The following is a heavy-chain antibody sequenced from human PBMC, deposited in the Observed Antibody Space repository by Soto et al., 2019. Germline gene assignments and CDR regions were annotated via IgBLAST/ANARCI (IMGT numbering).Heavy chain of an antibody. D-gene: IGHD6-19*01. J-gene: IGHJ4*02. CDR2: IYYSGST. CDR1: GGSISSYY. V-gene: IGHV4-59*12. CDR3: ARSRASARSGYSSGRFDY. Sequence: PSETLSLTCTVSGGSISSYYWSWIRQPPGKGLEWIGYIYYSGSTNYNPSLKSRVTISVDKSKNQFSLKLSSVTAADTAVYYCARSRASARSGYSSGRFDYWGQGTLVTVSS.